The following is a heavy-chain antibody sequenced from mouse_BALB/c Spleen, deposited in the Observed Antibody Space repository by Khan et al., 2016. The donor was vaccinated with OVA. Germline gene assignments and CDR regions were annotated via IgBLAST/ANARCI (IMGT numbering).Heavy chain of an antibody. CDR1: GYTFTSYW. D-gene: IGHD2-12*01. V-gene: IGHV1-87*01. J-gene: IGHJ3*01. CDR2: IYPGDGDT. Sequence: VQLQESGAELARPGASVKLSCKASGYTFTSYWMQWVKQRPGQGLEWIGAIYPGDGDTRYTQKFKGKATLTADKSSSTAYMQLSSLASEDSAVYYGARSYDGDFAYWGQGTLVTVSA. CDR3: ARSYDGDFAY.